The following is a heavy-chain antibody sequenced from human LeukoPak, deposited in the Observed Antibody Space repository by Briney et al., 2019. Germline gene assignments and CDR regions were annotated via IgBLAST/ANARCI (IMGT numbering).Heavy chain of an antibody. J-gene: IGHJ4*02. CDR3: ARGWNAPLVAAAGKASGEDY. CDR2: IYTSGST. CDR1: GGSISSDNYY. V-gene: IGHV4-61*02. D-gene: IGHD6-13*01. Sequence: SETLSLTCTVSGGSISSDNYYWSWIRQPAGKGLEWIGRIYTSGSTNYNPSLKSRVTMSVDTSKNQFSLKLSSVTAADTAVYYCARGWNAPLVAAAGKASGEDYWGQGTLVTVSS.